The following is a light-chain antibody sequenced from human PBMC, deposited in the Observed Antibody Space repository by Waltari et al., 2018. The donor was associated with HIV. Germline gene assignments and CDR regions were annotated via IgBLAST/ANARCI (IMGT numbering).Light chain of an antibody. CDR1: TSSIGTNT. J-gene: IGLJ2*01. Sequence: QSVLTQPSSASGNPGQRVTISCSGSTSSIGTNTVSWYQQLPGTAPKLLIYINNQRPSGVPDRFSGSKSGTSASLAISGLQSEDEADYYCAVWDDSLNGVLFGGGTKLTVL. V-gene: IGLV1-44*01. CDR2: INN. CDR3: AVWDDSLNGVL.